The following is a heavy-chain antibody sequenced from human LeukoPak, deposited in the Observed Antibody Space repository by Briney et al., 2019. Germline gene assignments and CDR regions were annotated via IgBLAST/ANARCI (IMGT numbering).Heavy chain of an antibody. CDR3: ARDRRPGYSSGWFF. CDR1: GFTFSSYW. D-gene: IGHD6-19*01. V-gene: IGHV3-7*01. J-gene: IGHJ4*02. Sequence: GGSLRLSCAASGFTFSSYWMSWVRQAPGKGLEWVANIKQDGSEKYYVDSVKGRFTISRDNAKNSLYLQMNSLRAEDTAVYYCARDRRPGYSSGWFFWGQGTLVTVSS. CDR2: IKQDGSEK.